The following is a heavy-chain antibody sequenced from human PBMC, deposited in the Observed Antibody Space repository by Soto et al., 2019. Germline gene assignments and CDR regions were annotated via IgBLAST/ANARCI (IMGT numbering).Heavy chain of an antibody. D-gene: IGHD1-26*01. J-gene: IGHJ5*02. CDR2: IHPSGGST. Sequence: ASVKVSCKASGYTVSTYYLHWVRQAPGQGLEWMGIIHPSGGSTTYAQKFLGRVTMTRGTSTSTVFMELSSLRSEDTAVYYCAREVGAGRFDPWGQGTLVTVSS. CDR3: AREVGAGRFDP. V-gene: IGHV1-46*01. CDR1: GYTVSTYY.